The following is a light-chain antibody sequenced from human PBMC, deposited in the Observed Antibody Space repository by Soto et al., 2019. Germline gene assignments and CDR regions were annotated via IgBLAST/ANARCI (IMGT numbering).Light chain of an antibody. Sequence: DIQMTQSPSTLSASVGDRVTITCRASQSISSWLAWYQQKPGRAPKLLIYKASSLESGVPSRFSGSGSGTEFTLTIINLQADDFAPYYCQQYNSFPQTFGQGTKLEI. CDR2: KAS. V-gene: IGKV1-5*03. J-gene: IGKJ2*01. CDR1: QSISSW. CDR3: QQYNSFPQT.